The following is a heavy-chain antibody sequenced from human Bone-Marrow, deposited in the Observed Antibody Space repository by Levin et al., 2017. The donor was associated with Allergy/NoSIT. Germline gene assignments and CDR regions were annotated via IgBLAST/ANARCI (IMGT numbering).Heavy chain of an antibody. D-gene: IGHD1-26*01. J-gene: IGHJ6*02. CDR2: IWYDGSNK. V-gene: IGHV3-33*01. CDR1: GFTFSSYG. Sequence: GESLKISCAASGFTFSSYGMHWVRQAPGKGLEWVAVIWYDGSNKYYADSVKGRFTISRDNSKNTLYLQMNSLRAEDTAVYYCATLMSGSYYGMDVWGQGPTVTVSS. CDR3: ATLMSGSYYGMDV.